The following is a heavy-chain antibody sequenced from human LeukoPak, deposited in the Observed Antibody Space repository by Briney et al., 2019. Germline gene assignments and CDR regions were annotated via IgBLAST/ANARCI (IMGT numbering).Heavy chain of an antibody. CDR1: GGSISSGGYY. V-gene: IGHV4-61*02. CDR3: ARRNWGPRHAFDT. CDR2: IYTSGST. D-gene: IGHD7-27*01. Sequence: SETLSLTCTVSGGSISSGGYYWGWIRQPAGKGLEWIGRIYTSGSTNYNPSLKSRVTISVDTSKNQFSLKLSSVTAADTAVQYCARRNWGPRHAFDTWGQGTMVTVSS. J-gene: IGHJ3*02.